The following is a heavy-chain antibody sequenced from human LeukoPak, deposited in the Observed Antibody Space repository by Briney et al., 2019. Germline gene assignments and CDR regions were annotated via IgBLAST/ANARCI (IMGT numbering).Heavy chain of an antibody. CDR1: GFTFSGSA. V-gene: IGHV3-73*01. Sequence: PGGSLRLSCAASGFTFSGSAMHWVRQASGKGLEWVGRIRSKANSYATAYAASVKGRFTISRDDSKNTAYLQMNSLRAEDTAVYYCARAHGGTFDYWGQGTLVTVSS. CDR3: ARAHGGTFDY. D-gene: IGHD1-1*01. CDR2: IRSKANSYAT. J-gene: IGHJ4*02.